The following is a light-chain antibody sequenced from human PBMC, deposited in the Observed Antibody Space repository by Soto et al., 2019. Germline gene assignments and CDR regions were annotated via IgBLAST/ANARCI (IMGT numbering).Light chain of an antibody. V-gene: IGLV2-14*01. J-gene: IGLJ3*02. CDR3: SSYTSSSTPLV. Sequence: QSALTQPASVSGSPGQSITISCTGTSSDVGGYNYVSWYQQHPDKAPKLMIYDVTNRPSGVSNRFSGSKSGNTASLTISGLPAEDEADYYCSSYTSSSTPLVLGGGTKLTVL. CDR1: SSDVGGYNY. CDR2: DVT.